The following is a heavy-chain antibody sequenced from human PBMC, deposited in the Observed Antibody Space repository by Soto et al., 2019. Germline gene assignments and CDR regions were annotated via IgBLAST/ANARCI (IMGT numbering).Heavy chain of an antibody. CDR1: GFTFSSYG. CDR3: ARDGGGIECSSTSCLSSWFDP. J-gene: IGHJ5*02. D-gene: IGHD2-2*01. Sequence: PGGSLRLSCAASGFTFSSYGMHWVRQAPGKGLEWVAVIWYDGSNKYYADSVKGRFTISRDNSKNTLYLQMNSLRAEDTAVYYCARDGGGIECSSTSCLSSWFDPWGQGTLVTVSS. V-gene: IGHV3-33*01. CDR2: IWYDGSNK.